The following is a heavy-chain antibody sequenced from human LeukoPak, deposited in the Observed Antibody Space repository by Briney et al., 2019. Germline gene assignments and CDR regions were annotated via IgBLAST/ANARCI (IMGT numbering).Heavy chain of an antibody. D-gene: IGHD3-9*01. J-gene: IGHJ4*02. Sequence: SETLSLTCTVSGGSISSGGYYWSWIRQHPGKGLEWIGSSYYSGSTYYNPSLKSRVTISVDTSKNQFSLKLSSVTAADTAVYYCAKVFNSFDWLLFGYFDYWGQGTLVTVSS. CDR1: GGSISSGGYY. CDR2: SYYSGST. CDR3: AKVFNSFDWLLFGYFDY. V-gene: IGHV4-31*03.